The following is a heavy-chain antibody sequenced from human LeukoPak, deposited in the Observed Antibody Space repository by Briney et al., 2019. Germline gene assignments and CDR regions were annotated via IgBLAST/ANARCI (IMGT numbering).Heavy chain of an antibody. Sequence: PSETLSLTCTVSGGSISSYYWSWIRQPPGKGLEWIGYIYYSGSTNYNPSLKSRVTISVDTSKNQFSLKLSSLTAADTAVYYCATHSPPYYYDSSGYYPQFDYWGQGTLVTVSS. J-gene: IGHJ4*02. CDR3: ATHSPPYYYDSSGYYPQFDY. D-gene: IGHD3-22*01. V-gene: IGHV4-59*08. CDR1: GGSISSYY. CDR2: IYYSGST.